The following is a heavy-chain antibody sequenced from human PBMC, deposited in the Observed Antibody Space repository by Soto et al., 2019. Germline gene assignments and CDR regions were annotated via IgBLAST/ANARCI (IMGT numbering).Heavy chain of an antibody. CDR3: ARGRSSNYYDSSGYLSY. Sequence: SETLSLTCAVYGGSFSGYYWSWIRQPPGKGLEWIGEINHSGSTNYNPSLKSRVTISVDTSKNQFSLKLSSVTAADTAVYYCARGRSSNYYDSSGYLSYWGQGTLVTVSS. CDR2: INHSGST. V-gene: IGHV4-34*01. J-gene: IGHJ4*02. CDR1: GGSFSGYY. D-gene: IGHD3-22*01.